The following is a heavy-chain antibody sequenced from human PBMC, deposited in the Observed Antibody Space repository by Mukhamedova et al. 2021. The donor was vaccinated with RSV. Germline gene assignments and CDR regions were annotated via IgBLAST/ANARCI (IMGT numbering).Heavy chain of an antibody. CDR3: AKQYSSSWYRTVPGDY. CDR2: ISGSGGST. Sequence: GLEWVSAISGSGGSTYYADSVKGRFTISRDNSKNTLYLQMNSLRAEDTAVYYCAKQYSSSWYRTVPGDYWGQGTLVTVPS. V-gene: IGHV3-23*01. J-gene: IGHJ4*02. D-gene: IGHD6-13*01.